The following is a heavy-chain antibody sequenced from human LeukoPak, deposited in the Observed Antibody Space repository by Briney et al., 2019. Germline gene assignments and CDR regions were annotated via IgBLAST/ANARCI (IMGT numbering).Heavy chain of an antibody. J-gene: IGHJ4*02. CDR1: GFTFSRYA. CDR2: INTDSSDI. CDR3: ARDTFQPGLIDS. V-gene: IGHV3-21*05. Sequence: GGSLRLSCAASGFTFSRYAMNWVRQAPGKGLEWVSYINTDSSDIHYADSVKGRFTISRDNARNTLYLQLSSLRAEGSGVYYCARDTFQPGLIDSWGQGTLVTVSS. D-gene: IGHD2-2*01.